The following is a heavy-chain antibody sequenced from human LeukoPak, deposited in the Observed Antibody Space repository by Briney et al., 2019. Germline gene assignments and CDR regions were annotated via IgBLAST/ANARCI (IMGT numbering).Heavy chain of an antibody. CDR1: GGTFSSYA. CDR3: AKSVLTLNYYDSSGYASLDY. CDR2: IIPIFGTA. J-gene: IGHJ4*02. Sequence: SVTVSCKASGGTFSSYAISWVRQAPGQGLEWMGGIIPIFGTANYAQKFQGRVTITADESTSTAYMELSSLRSEDTAVYYCAKSVLTLNYYDSSGYASLDYWGQGTLVTVSS. D-gene: IGHD3-22*01. V-gene: IGHV1-69*13.